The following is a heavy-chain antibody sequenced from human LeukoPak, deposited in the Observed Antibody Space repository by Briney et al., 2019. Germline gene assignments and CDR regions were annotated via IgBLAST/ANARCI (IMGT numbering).Heavy chain of an antibody. CDR1: GFTFSSYA. CDR3: AREAYSSGWYPQPLAFDI. CDR2: ISGSGGST. Sequence: GGSLRLSCAASGFTFSSYAMSWVRQAPGKGLEWVSAISGSGGSTYYADSVKGRFTISRDNSKNTLYLQMNSLRAEDTAVYYCAREAYSSGWYPQPLAFDIWGQGTMVTVSS. V-gene: IGHV3-23*01. J-gene: IGHJ3*02. D-gene: IGHD6-19*01.